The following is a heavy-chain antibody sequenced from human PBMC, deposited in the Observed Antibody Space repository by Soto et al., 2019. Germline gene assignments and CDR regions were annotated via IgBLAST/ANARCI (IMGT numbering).Heavy chain of an antibody. D-gene: IGHD4-17*01. J-gene: IGHJ3*02. Sequence: QVQLQESGPGLVKPSQTLSLTCTVSGGSISSGDYYWSWIRQPPGKGLEWIGYIYYSGSTYYNPSLKSRVTISVDPSKIQFSLKLSSVTAADTAVYYCARGGLRGNAFDIWGQGTMVTVSS. CDR2: IYYSGST. CDR3: ARGGLRGNAFDI. V-gene: IGHV4-30-4*01. CDR1: GGSISSGDYY.